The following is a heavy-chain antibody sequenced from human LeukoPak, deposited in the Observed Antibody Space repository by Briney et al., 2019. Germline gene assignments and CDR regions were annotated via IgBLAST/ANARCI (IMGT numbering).Heavy chain of an antibody. V-gene: IGHV1-69*05. D-gene: IGHD5-12*01. CDR3: ARGATRFWVFDY. J-gene: IGHJ4*02. CDR1: GGTFSSYA. Sequence: SVKVSCKASGGTFSSYAISWVRQAAGQGLEWMGGIIPIFGTANYAQKFQGRVTITTDESTSTAYMELSSLRSEDTAVYYCARGATRFWVFDYWGQGTLVTVSS. CDR2: IIPIFGTA.